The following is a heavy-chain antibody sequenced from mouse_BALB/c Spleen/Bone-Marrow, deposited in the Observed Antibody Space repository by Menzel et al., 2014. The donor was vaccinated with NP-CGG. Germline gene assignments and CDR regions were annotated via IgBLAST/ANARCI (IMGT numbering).Heavy chain of an antibody. D-gene: IGHD2-10*02. J-gene: IGHJ4*01. CDR3: AYGSYGYAMDY. Sequence: VQLQQSGAELARPGASVKMSCKASGYTFTSYTMHWVKQRPGQGLEWIGYINPSSGYTNYNQKFKDKATLTADKSSSTAYMHLSSLTSEDSAVYYCAYGSYGYAMDYWGQGTSVTVSS. CDR2: INPSSGYT. V-gene: IGHV1-4*01. CDR1: GYTFTSYT.